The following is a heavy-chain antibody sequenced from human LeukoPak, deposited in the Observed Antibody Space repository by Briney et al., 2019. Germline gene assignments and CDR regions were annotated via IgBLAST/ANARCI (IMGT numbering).Heavy chain of an antibody. D-gene: IGHD1-1*01. J-gene: IGHJ6*03. V-gene: IGHV1-8*02. Sequence: ASVKVSCKASGYTFTSYDINWVRQATGQGLEGMGWMNPNSGNTGYAQKFQGGVTMTRNTSISTAYMELRSLRSEDTAVYYCATTGAGTPSNYYYYYYYMDVWGKGTTVTVSS. CDR1: GYTFTSYD. CDR3: ATTGAGTPSNYYYYYYYMDV. CDR2: MNPNSGNT.